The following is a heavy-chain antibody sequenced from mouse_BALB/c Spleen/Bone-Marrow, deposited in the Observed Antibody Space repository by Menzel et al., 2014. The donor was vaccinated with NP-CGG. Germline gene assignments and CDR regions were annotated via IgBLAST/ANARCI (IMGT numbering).Heavy chain of an antibody. J-gene: IGHJ3*01. Sequence: DVQLQESGPELVKPGASVKISCKASGYSFTGYFMYWVKQSHGKSLEWIGRINPYNGDTFYNQKFKGKATLTVDKSSSTAHMELLSLTSEDSAVYYCGGQDGYYGGFAYWGQGTLVTVSA. CDR2: INPYNGDT. V-gene: IGHV1-37*01. CDR3: GGQDGYYGGFAY. D-gene: IGHD2-3*01. CDR1: GYSFTGYF.